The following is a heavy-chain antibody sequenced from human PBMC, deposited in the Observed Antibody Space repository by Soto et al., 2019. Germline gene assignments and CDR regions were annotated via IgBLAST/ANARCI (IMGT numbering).Heavy chain of an antibody. CDR2: IIWNSGRI. CDR3: AKDRGAGSSGWPPSECFQH. Sequence: EVQLVESGGGLVQPGRSLRLSCAASGFTFDDYVMHWVRQAPGKGLEWISGIIWNSGRIGYADSVKGRFTISRDNAKNSLYLQMNSLRAEDTAFYYCAKDRGAGSSGWPPSECFQHWGQGTLVTVSS. J-gene: IGHJ1*01. V-gene: IGHV3-9*01. D-gene: IGHD6-19*01. CDR1: GFTFDDYV.